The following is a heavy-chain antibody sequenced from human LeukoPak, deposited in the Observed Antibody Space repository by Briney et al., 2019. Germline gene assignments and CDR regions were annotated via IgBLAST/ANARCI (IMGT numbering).Heavy chain of an antibody. D-gene: IGHD7-27*01. CDR1: GGSISSGGYY. V-gene: IGHV4-30-2*01. J-gene: IGHJ4*02. CDR2: IYHSGST. Sequence: SQTLSLTCTVSGGSISSGGYYWSWIRQPPGKGLEWIGYIYHSGSTYYNPSLKSRVTISVDRSKSQFSLKLSSVTAADTAVYYCARDDGDRVIDYWGQGTLVTVSS. CDR3: ARDDGDRVIDY.